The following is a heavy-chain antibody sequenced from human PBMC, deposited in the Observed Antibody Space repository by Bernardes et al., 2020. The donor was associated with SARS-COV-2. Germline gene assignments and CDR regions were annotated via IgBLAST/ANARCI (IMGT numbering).Heavy chain of an antibody. CDR2: VYHTGAT. Sequence: SETLSLTCSVSGGPISTVSYYWGFFRQAPGKGLEWIASVYHTGATYYNPSLKSRVTMSVDTSRNHFSLKLTSVTAAETAVYYCATDKRTRPRTYMDVWGKGTTVTVSS. J-gene: IGHJ6*03. D-gene: IGHD1-7*01. CDR1: GGPISTVSYY. V-gene: IGHV4-39*07. CDR3: ATDKRTRPRTYMDV.